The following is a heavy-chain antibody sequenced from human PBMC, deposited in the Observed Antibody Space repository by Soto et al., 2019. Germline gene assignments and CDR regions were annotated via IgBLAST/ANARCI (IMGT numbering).Heavy chain of an antibody. Sequence: GGSLRLSCAASGFTFSSYSMNWVRQAPGKWLEWVSSISSSSSYIYYADSVKGRFTISRDNAKNSLYLQMSSLRAEDTAVYYCARDTASYGMDVWGQGXTVTVYS. CDR1: GFTFSSYS. D-gene: IGHD5-18*01. CDR2: ISSSSSYI. CDR3: ARDTASYGMDV. V-gene: IGHV3-21*01. J-gene: IGHJ6*02.